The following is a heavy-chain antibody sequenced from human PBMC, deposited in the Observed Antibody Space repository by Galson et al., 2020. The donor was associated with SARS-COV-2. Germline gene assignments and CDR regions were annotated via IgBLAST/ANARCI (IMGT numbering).Heavy chain of an antibody. V-gene: IGHV3-30-3*01. CDR2: ISYDGSNK. CDR3: AGEGGRLMDY. J-gene: IGHJ4*02. D-gene: IGHD6-25*01. Sequence: TGGSLRLSCAASGFTFSSYAMHWARQAPGKGLEWVAVISYDGSNKYYADSVKGRFTISRDNSKNTLYLQMNSLRAEDTAVYYCAGEGGRLMDYWGQGTLVTVSS. CDR1: GFTFSSYA.